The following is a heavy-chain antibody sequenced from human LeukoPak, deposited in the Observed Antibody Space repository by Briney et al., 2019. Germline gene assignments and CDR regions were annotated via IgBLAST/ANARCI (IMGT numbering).Heavy chain of an antibody. Sequence: ASVKVSCKVSGYTLTELSMHWVLQAPGKGLEWMGGFDPEDGETIYAQKFQGRVTMTEDTSTDTAYMELSSLRSEDTAVYYCATDIHCSSTSCKGYWGQGTLVTVSS. D-gene: IGHD2-2*01. CDR2: FDPEDGET. J-gene: IGHJ4*02. V-gene: IGHV1-24*01. CDR3: ATDIHCSSTSCKGY. CDR1: GYTLTELS.